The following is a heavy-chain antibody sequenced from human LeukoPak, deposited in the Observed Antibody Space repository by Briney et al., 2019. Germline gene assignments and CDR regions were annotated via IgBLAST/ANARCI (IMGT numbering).Heavy chain of an antibody. Sequence: PGRSLRLSCAASGFTFSSYGMHWVRQAPGKGLEWVAVIWYDGSNKYYADSVKGRFTISRDNSKNTLYLQMNSLRAEDTAVYYCARAGSSAWTNFDYWGQGTLVTVSS. D-gene: IGHD6-19*01. CDR2: IWYDGSNK. V-gene: IGHV3-33*08. J-gene: IGHJ4*02. CDR1: GFTFSSYG. CDR3: ARAGSSAWTNFDY.